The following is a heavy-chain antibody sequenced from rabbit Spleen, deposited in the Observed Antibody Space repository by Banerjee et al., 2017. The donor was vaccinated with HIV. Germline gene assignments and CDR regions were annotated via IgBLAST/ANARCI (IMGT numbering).Heavy chain of an antibody. Sequence: VESGGGLVKPGTSLTLTCTASGFSFNSGYDMCWVRQAPGKGLEWVGYIEPIFGRTYYANWPKGRFTISSHNAQNTLYLQLHSLTAADTATYFCVRGASGSGYYSLWGQGTLVTVS. CDR3: VRGASGSGYYSL. J-gene: IGHJ4*01. CDR2: IEPIFGRT. D-gene: IGHD1-1*01. CDR1: GFSFNSGYD. V-gene: IGHV1S40*01.